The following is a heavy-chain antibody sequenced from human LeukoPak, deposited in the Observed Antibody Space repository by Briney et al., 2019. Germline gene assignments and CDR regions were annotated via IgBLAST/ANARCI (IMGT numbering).Heavy chain of an antibody. CDR3: ATWDWNDNLFDY. CDR2: FDPEDGET. D-gene: IGHD1-1*01. CDR1: GGTFSSYA. J-gene: IGHJ4*02. V-gene: IGHV1-24*01. Sequence: GSSVKVSCKASGGTFSSYAISWARQAPGKGLEWMGGFDPEDGETIYAQKFQGRVTMTEDTSTDTAYMELSSVRSEDTAVYYCATWDWNDNLFDYWGQGTLVTVSS.